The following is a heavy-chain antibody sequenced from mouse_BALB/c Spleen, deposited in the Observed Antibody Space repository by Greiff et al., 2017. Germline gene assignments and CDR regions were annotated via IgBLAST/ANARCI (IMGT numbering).Heavy chain of an antibody. CDR3: AKLGRGEAY. J-gene: IGHJ3*01. Sequence: QVQLKQPGAELVMPGASVKMSCKASGYTFTDYWMHWVKQRPGQGLEWIGAIDTSDSYTSYNQKFKGKATLTVDESSSTAYMQLSSLTSEDSAVYYCAKLGRGEAYWGQGTLVTVSA. CDR1: GYTFTDYW. D-gene: IGHD4-1*01. CDR2: IDTSDSYT. V-gene: IGHV1-69*01.